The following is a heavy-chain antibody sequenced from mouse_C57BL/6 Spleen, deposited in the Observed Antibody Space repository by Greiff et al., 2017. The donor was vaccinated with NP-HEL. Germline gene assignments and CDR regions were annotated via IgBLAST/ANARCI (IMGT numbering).Heavy chain of an antibody. CDR1: GYTFTDYY. V-gene: IGHV1-26*01. Sequence: EVQLQQSGPELVKPGASVKISCKASGYTFTDYYMNWVKQSHGKSLEWIGDINPNNGGTSYNQKFKGKATITADTSSNTAYLQLSSLTSEDTAIYYCAPEYFDVWGTGTTVTVSS. J-gene: IGHJ1*03. CDR3: APEYFDV. CDR2: INPNNGGT.